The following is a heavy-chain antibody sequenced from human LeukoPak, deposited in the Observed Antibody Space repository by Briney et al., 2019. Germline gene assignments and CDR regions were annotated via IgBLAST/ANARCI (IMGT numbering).Heavy chain of an antibody. J-gene: IGHJ4*02. D-gene: IGHD5-24*01. CDR3: ASGDGYNLPY. Sequence: PSETLSLTCAVYGGSFSGYYWSWIRQPPGKGLEWIGEINHSGCTNYNPSLKSRVTISVDTSKNQFSLKLSSVTAADTAVYYCASGDGYNLPYWGQGTLVTVSS. CDR1: GGSFSGYY. V-gene: IGHV4-34*01. CDR2: INHSGCT.